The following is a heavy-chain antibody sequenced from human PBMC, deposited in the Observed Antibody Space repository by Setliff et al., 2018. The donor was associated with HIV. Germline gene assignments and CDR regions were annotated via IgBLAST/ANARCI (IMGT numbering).Heavy chain of an antibody. CDR1: GYSFSKYG. CDR3: ARGLRQNRSNSDVFDV. V-gene: IGHV1-18*03. CDR2: ISGYNGNT. J-gene: IGHJ3*01. Sequence: ASVKVSCKASGYSFSKYGISWVRQAPGQGLEWMGWISGYNGNTGYAERFQGRVTMTRDTSISTVYMELTSLRSEDMAVYYCARGLRQNRSNSDVFDVWGQGTVVTVSS. D-gene: IGHD4-4*01.